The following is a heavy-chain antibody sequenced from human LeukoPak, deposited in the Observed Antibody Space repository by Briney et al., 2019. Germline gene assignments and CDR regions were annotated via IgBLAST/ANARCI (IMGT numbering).Heavy chain of an antibody. CDR1: GFTFSSHA. V-gene: IGHV3-23*01. J-gene: IGHJ4*02. D-gene: IGHD3-22*01. CDR2: VSGSGGST. Sequence: GGSLRLSCAASGFTFSSHAMSWVRQAPGKGLEWVSTVSGSGGSTSRADSVKGRFTISRDNSKNTLYLQMDSLRAEDTAVYYCVKVRYDSSGYYLFDYWGQGTLVTVSS. CDR3: VKVRYDSSGYYLFDY.